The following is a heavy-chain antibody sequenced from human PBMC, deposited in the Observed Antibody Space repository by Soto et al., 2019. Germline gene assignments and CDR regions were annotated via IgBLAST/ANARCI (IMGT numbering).Heavy chain of an antibody. CDR2: IWYDGSNK. CDR3: ARDRGSSREPFDY. CDR1: GFTFSSYG. V-gene: IGHV3-33*01. Sequence: QVQLVGSGGGVVQPGRSLRLSCAASGFTFSSYGMHWVRQAPGKGLEWVAVIWYDGSNKYYADSVKGRFTISRDNSKNTLYLQMNSLRAEDTAVYYCARDRGSSREPFDYWGQGTLVTVSS. D-gene: IGHD6-6*01. J-gene: IGHJ4*02.